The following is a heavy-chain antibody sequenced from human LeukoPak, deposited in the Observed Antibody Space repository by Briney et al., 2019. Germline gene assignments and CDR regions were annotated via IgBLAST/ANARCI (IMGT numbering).Heavy chain of an antibody. V-gene: IGHV3-64*01. CDR1: GLAFSNCA. Sequence: PGGTVRLFCAVSGLAFSNCAMLWVGHAAGKKLEAVSAISPNGGSTYYANSVKGRFTISRHNSKNTLYLQMGSLRAEDMAVYYCARTPVGDYPPDYWGQGPLVTVSS. D-gene: IGHD4-17*01. CDR2: ISPNGGST. CDR3: ARTPVGDYPPDY. J-gene: IGHJ4*02.